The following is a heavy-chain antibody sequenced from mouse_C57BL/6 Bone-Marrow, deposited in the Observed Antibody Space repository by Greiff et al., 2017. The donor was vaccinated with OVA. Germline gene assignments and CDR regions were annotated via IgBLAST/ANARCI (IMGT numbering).Heavy chain of an antibody. Sequence: VQLKQSGPGLAKPSQTLSLTCSVTGYSITSDYWNWIRKFPGNKLEYMGYISYSGSTYYNPSLKSRISITRDTSKNQYYLQLNSVTTEDTATYYCARRDDYDPYWYFDVWGTGTTVTVSS. CDR3: ARRDDYDPYWYFDV. V-gene: IGHV3-8*01. J-gene: IGHJ1*03. CDR1: GYSITSDY. CDR2: ISYSGST. D-gene: IGHD2-4*01.